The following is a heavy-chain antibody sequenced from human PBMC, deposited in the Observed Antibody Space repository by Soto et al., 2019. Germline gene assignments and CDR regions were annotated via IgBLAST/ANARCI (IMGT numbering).Heavy chain of an antibody. D-gene: IGHD6-19*01. V-gene: IGHV3-74*01. CDR1: GFTFSSYS. Sequence: SLRLSCAASGFTFSSYSMNWVRQAPGKGLVWVSRINSDGSSISYADSVKGRFTISRDNAKNTLYLQMNSLRVEDTAVYYCARETGYSSGWRQDYWGQGTLVTVSS. CDR2: INSDGSSI. CDR3: ARETGYSSGWRQDY. J-gene: IGHJ4*02.